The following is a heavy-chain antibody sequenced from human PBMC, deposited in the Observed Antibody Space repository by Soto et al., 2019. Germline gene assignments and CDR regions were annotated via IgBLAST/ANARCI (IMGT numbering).Heavy chain of an antibody. V-gene: IGHV3-21*01. J-gene: IGHJ4*02. CDR3: AGSPGIAVLRGDC. CDR2: ISSSSSSI. Sequence: DVQLVESGGGLVKPGESLRLSCATSGFTLSDYTMNWVRQAPGKGLEWVSSISSSSSSIYYADSVKGRFTVSRDNAKNSLYRQMNSLRAEDTAVYYCAGSPGIAVLRGDCWGQGTPVTVSS. D-gene: IGHD6-19*01. CDR1: GFTLSDYT.